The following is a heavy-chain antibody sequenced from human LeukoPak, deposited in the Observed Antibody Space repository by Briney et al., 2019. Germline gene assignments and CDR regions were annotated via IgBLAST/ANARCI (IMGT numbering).Heavy chain of an antibody. V-gene: IGHV4-31*03. Sequence: KTSETLSLTCTVSGGSISSGGYYWSWIRQHPGKGLEWIGYIYYSGSTYYNPSLKSRVTISVDTSKNQFSLKLSSVTAADTAVYYCASLTLGGSYSKTPHFDYWGQGTLVTVSS. CDR1: GGSISSGGYY. CDR3: ASLTLGGSYSKTPHFDY. D-gene: IGHD1-26*01. CDR2: IYYSGST. J-gene: IGHJ4*02.